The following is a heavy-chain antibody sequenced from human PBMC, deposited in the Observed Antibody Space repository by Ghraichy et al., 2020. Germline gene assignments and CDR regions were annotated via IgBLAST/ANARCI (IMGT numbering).Heavy chain of an antibody. D-gene: IGHD3-22*01. Sequence: ASVKVSCKASGYTFTDYYIHWVRQAPGQGLEWMGWINPNSGGTNYAPKFQGGVTMTRDTSISTAYMELSRLRSDDTAVYYCARKAADSSGYNYWGQGTLVTVSS. CDR2: INPNSGGT. CDR3: ARKAADSSGYNY. J-gene: IGHJ4*02. CDR1: GYTFTDYY. V-gene: IGHV1-2*02.